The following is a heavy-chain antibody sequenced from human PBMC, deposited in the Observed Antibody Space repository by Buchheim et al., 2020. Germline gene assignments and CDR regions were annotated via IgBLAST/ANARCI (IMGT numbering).Heavy chain of an antibody. D-gene: IGHD3-10*01. CDR1: GGSISSYY. CDR2: IYYSGST. CDR3: ARTPRGDDYYFDY. V-gene: IGHV4-59*12. Sequence: QVQLQQWGAGLLKPSETLSLTCTVSGGSISSYYWSWIRQPPGKGLEWIGYIYYSGSTNYNPSLKSRVTISVDTSKNQFSLKLSSVTAADTAVYYCARTPRGDDYYFDYWGQGTL. J-gene: IGHJ4*02.